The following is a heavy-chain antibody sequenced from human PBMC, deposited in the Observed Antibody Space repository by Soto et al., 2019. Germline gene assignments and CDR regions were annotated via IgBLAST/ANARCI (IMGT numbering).Heavy chain of an antibody. CDR2: IYHSGDT. Sequence: QVQLQESGPGLVKPSGTLSLTCAVSGDSISNTNWWSWVRQPPGKGLEWIGEIYHSGDTNYNPSPNLRVTLSVDKSKNQFFLKVNSVTAADTAVYYCARGERQQQRDTWGRGILVTVSS. D-gene: IGHD6-13*01. V-gene: IGHV4-4*02. CDR3: ARGERQQQRDT. J-gene: IGHJ5*02. CDR1: GDSISNTNW.